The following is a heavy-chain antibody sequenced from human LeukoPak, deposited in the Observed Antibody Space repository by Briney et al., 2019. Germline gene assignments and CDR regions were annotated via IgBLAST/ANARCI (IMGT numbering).Heavy chain of an antibody. CDR1: GFTFSSYG. CDR3: AKDFLHYGSGSYFDY. D-gene: IGHD3-10*01. V-gene: IGHV3-30*18. Sequence: GGSLRLSCAASGFTFSSYGMHWVRQAPGKGLEGVAVISYDGSNKYYADSVKGRFTISRDNSKNTLYLQMNSLRAEDTAVYYCAKDFLHYGSGSYFDYWGQGTLVTVSS. CDR2: ISYDGSNK. J-gene: IGHJ4*02.